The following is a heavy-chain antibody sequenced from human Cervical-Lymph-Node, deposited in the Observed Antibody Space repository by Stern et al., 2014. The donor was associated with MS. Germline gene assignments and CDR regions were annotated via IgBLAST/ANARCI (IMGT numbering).Heavy chain of an antibody. Sequence: EVQLVQSGAEVKKPGESLKISCEASGYLFDDYWIGWVRQMSGRGLELVAIIFPRDSNTRYSPSVQGQVTISADKSISTASLQWSTLKPSATAMYYCARSPATPSGYDRFDYWGQGALVTVSS. CDR3: ARSPATPSGYDRFDY. CDR2: IFPRDSNT. D-gene: IGHD5-12*01. CDR1: GYLFDDYW. V-gene: IGHV5-51*03. J-gene: IGHJ4*02.